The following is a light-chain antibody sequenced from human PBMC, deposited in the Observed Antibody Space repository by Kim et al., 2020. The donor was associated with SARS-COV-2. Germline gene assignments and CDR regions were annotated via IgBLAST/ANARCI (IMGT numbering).Light chain of an antibody. CDR1: KLGDKS. Sequence: SVSTGQTASITCAGHKLGDKSACWYQQKPGQSPVPIIYQDSKRPSRIPERFSGSNSGNTATLTISGTQAMDEADYYCQAWDSSSVVFGGGTQLTVL. CDR3: QAWDSSSVV. CDR2: QDS. J-gene: IGLJ2*01. V-gene: IGLV3-1*01.